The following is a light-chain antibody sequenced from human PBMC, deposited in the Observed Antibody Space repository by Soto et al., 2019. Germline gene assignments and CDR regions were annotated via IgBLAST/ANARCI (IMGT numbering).Light chain of an antibody. CDR1: QSISSW. CDR2: DAS. V-gene: IGKV1-5*01. Sequence: DIQMTQSPSTLSASVGDRVTITCRASQSISSWLAWYQQKPGKAPKLLIFDASSLESGVPSRFRGSGSGTEFTLTISSLQPDDFATYHCQQYNSYSTFGQGTKVEIK. CDR3: QQYNSYST. J-gene: IGKJ1*01.